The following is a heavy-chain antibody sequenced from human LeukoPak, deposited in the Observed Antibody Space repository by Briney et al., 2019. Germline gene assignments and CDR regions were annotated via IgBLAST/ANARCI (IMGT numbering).Heavy chain of an antibody. V-gene: IGHV3-30*18. Sequence: GGSLRLSCAASGFTFNTYGMHWVRQAPGKGLEWVAVTSFDGSNQYYADSVQGRFTISRDNFKTTLFLQTNSLRAEDTAVYYCAKGIRDFSWLPTFDWWGQGILVTVS. CDR1: GFTFNTYG. CDR3: AKGIRDFSWLPTFDW. J-gene: IGHJ4*02. CDR2: TSFDGSNQ. D-gene: IGHD3-9*01.